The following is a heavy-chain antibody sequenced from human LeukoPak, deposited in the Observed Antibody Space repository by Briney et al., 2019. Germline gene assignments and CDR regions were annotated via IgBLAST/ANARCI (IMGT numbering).Heavy chain of an antibody. J-gene: IGHJ6*02. CDR2: IYYSGST. CDR1: GGSISSGDYY. CDR3: ARDLGVGFRFMDV. Sequence: PSETLSLTCTVSGGSISSGDYYWSWIRQPPGKVLEWIGYIYYSGSTYYNPSLKSRVTISVDTSKNQFSLKLSSVTAADTAVYYCARDLGVGFRFMDVWGQGTTVTVSS. V-gene: IGHV4-30-4*01. D-gene: IGHD2-2*01.